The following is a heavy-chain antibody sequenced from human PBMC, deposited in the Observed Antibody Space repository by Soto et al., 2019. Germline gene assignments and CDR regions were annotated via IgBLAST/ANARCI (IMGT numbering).Heavy chain of an antibody. CDR1: GYTFTSYA. V-gene: IGHV1-3*05. D-gene: IGHD3-22*01. CDR2: INAGNGNT. Sequence: QVQLVQSGAEEQKPGASVKVSCKASGYTFTSYAMHWVRQAPGQRLEWMGWINAGNGNTKYSQKSQGRVTITRDTSASTAYMELSSLRSEDTAVYYCARSSGYYLIDDYWGQGTLVTVSS. CDR3: ARSSGYYLIDDY. J-gene: IGHJ4*02.